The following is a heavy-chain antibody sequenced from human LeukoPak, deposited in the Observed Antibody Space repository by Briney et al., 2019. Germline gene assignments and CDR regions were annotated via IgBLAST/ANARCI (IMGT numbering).Heavy chain of an antibody. CDR3: ARDYASDY. V-gene: IGHV3-48*03. CDR2: ISRSGDTV. Sequence: GGSLRLSCAASGFTFSRYEMNWVRQAPGKGLEWVSYISRSGDTVYFADSVKGRFTISRDNAKNSLYLQMSSLRAEDTAVYYCARDYASDYWGQGTLVTVSS. J-gene: IGHJ4*02. D-gene: IGHD3-10*01. CDR1: GFTFSRYE.